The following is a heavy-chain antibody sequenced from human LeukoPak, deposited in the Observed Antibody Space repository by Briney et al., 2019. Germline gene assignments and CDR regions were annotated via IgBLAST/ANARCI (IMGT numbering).Heavy chain of an antibody. V-gene: IGHV1-2*02. CDR2: INPNSGGT. CDR1: GYTFTSYA. D-gene: IGHD3-22*01. CDR3: ARGMFRYYDSSGYYYGY. Sequence: ASVKVSCKASGYTFTSYAMHWVRQAPGQGLEWMGWINPNSGGTNYAQKFQGRVTMTRDTSISTAYIELSRLRSDDTAVYYCARGMFRYYDSSGYYYGYWGQGTLVTVSS. J-gene: IGHJ4*02.